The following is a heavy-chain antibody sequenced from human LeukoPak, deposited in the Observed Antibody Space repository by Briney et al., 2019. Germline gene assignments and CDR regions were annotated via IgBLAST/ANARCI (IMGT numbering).Heavy chain of an antibody. V-gene: IGHV3-11*01. CDR2: ISGGSYTT. CDR3: ARGRKGWLAYYFDY. CDR1: GFSFSDYY. Sequence: EAGGSLRLSCAASGFSFSDYYMGWIRQAPGKGLQWISYISGGSYTTYYADSVKGRFTISRDTAENSVYLQLNSLRAEDTAVYYCARGRKGWLAYYFDYWGQGTLVTVSS. J-gene: IGHJ4*02. D-gene: IGHD5-24*01.